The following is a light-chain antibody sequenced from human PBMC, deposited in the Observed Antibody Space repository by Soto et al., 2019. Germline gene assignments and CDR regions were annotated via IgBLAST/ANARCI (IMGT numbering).Light chain of an antibody. Sequence: QAVVTQDPSLTVSPGGTVTLTCASSTGAVTSGYYPNWFQQKPGQAPRALIYSTSKKHSWTPARFSGSLLGGKAALTLSGVQPEYEAEYYCLMYFVGHVRRFGGRTKLTVL. CDR1: TGAVTSGYY. CDR2: STS. V-gene: IGLV7-43*01. CDR3: LMYFVGHVRR. J-gene: IGLJ3*02.